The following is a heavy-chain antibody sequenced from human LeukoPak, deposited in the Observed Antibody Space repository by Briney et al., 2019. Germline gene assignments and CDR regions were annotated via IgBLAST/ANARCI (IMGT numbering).Heavy chain of an antibody. D-gene: IGHD3-16*01. CDR3: ASAPRQGSIGGLDY. Sequence: SETLSLTCTVSGGSISSSTYYWGWIRQPPGQGLEWIGAIYYTGTTYYNPSLRSRVTMSVDTSKNHFSLNPSSVTAADTALYYCASAPRQGSIGGLDYWGQGTLVTVSS. V-gene: IGHV4-39*02. CDR2: IYYTGTT. J-gene: IGHJ4*02. CDR1: GGSISSSTYY.